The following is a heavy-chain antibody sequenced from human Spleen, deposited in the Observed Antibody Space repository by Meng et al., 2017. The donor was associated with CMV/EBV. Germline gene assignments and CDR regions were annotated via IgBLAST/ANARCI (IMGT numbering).Heavy chain of an antibody. D-gene: IGHD3-9*01. CDR3: ARDANPDVLQYSDWLLSGYGLDV. V-gene: IGHV3-11*01. Sequence: GESLKISCAASGFTLSDYYMNWIRQAPGKGLEWISYISSSGSTISYADSVKGRFTISRDIANNSLYLQMNSLRAEDTAVYYCARDANPDVLQYSDWLLSGYGLDVWGQGTTVTVSS. CDR2: ISSSGSTI. J-gene: IGHJ6*02. CDR1: GFTLSDYY.